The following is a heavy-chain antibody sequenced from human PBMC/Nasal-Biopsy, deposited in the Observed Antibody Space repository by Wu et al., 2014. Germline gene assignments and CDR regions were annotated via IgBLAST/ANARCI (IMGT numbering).Heavy chain of an antibody. CDR1: GFTFSDYV. CDR2: ISKTSSNI. Sequence: CAASGFTFSDYVHDPGCRQSSMGWGLEWISFISKTSSNIDYADSVKGRFTISRDNAKKLLYLQMNSLRAEDTAVYYCAREGLTTVTNVDYWGQGTLVTVSS. J-gene: IGHJ4*02. V-gene: IGHV3-11*05. D-gene: IGHD4-17*01. CDR3: AREGLTTVTNVDY.